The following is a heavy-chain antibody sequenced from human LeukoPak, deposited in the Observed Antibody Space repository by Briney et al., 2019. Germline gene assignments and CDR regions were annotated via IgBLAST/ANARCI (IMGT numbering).Heavy chain of an antibody. CDR3: ARDLSGGGSNWFDP. Sequence: GASVKVSCKASGYTFTGYYMHWVRQAPGQGLEWMGWINPNSGGTNYAQKFQGRVTMTRDTSISTAYMELSRLRSDDTAVFYCARDLSGGGSNWFDPWGQGTLVTVSS. CDR1: GYTFTGYY. V-gene: IGHV1-2*02. J-gene: IGHJ5*02. D-gene: IGHD3-16*01. CDR2: INPNSGGT.